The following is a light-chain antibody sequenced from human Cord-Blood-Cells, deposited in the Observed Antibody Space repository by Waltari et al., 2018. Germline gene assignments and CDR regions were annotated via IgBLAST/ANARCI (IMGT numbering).Light chain of an antibody. CDR1: SRDVGGYNY. V-gene: IGLV2-14*01. CDR2: DVS. CDR3: SSYPSSSPPHVV. J-gene: IGLJ2*01. Sequence: QSALTQPASVSGSPGQSITISCTGTSRDVGGYNYVSWYQQHTGKAPKLMIYDVSNRPSGVPHRFAGSKSGNTASPTIAGLQAEDEADYYCSSYPSSSPPHVVFGGGTKLTVL.